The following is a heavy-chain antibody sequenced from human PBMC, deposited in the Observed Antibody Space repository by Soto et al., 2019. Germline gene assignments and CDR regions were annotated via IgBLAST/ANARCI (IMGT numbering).Heavy chain of an antibody. D-gene: IGHD3-3*01. J-gene: IGHJ6*02. CDR2: IYSGGST. CDR1: GFTVSSNY. V-gene: IGHV3-66*01. CDR3: ARGYDFWSGYYEVPPQFYYYYGMDV. Sequence: PGGSLRLSCAASGFTVSSNYMSWVRQAPGKGLEWVSVIYSGGSTYYADSVKGRFTISRDNSKNTLYLQMNSLRAEDTAVYYCARGYDFWSGYYEVPPQFYYYYGMDVWGQGTTVTVSS.